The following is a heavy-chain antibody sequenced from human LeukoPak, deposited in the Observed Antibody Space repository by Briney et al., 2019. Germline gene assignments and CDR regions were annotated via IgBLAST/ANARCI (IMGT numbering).Heavy chain of an antibody. CDR1: GGAFSSYA. Sequence: SVKVSCKASGGAFSSYAISWVRQAPGQGLEWMGGIIPIFGTANYAQKFQGRVTITADKSTSTAYMELSSLRSEDTAVYYCARVVYDSSGYSFDYWGQGTLVTVSS. CDR3: ARVVYDSSGYSFDY. D-gene: IGHD3-22*01. CDR2: IIPIFGTA. J-gene: IGHJ4*02. V-gene: IGHV1-69*06.